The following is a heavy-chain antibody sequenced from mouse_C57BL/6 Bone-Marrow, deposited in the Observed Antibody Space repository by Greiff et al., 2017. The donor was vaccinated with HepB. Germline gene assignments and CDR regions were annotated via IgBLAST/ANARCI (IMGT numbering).Heavy chain of an antibody. V-gene: IGHV14-4*01. D-gene: IGHD5-1*01. CDR1: GFNIKDDY. CDR3: TTYLTDY. Sequence: EVQLKESGAELVRPGASVKLSCTASGFNIKDDYMHWVKQRPEQGLEWIGWIDPENGDTEYASKFQGKATITADTSSNTAYLQLSSLTSEDTAVYYCTTYLTDYWGQGTTLTVSS. J-gene: IGHJ2*01. CDR2: IDPENGDT.